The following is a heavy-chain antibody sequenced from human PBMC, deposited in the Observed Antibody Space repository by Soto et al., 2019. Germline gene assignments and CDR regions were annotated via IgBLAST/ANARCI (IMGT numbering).Heavy chain of an antibody. Sequence: SETLSLTCSVSGGSISTYYWSWIRQSPGKGLEFIGRIYTSGSTNYNPSLKSRVTMSVDTSKNQFSLKLSSVTAADTAVYYCARIVVVPAAKGPYYYYGMDVWGQGTTVTVSS. J-gene: IGHJ6*02. CDR1: GGSISTYY. CDR3: ARIVVVPAAKGPYYYYGMDV. D-gene: IGHD2-2*01. V-gene: IGHV4-4*07. CDR2: IYTSGST.